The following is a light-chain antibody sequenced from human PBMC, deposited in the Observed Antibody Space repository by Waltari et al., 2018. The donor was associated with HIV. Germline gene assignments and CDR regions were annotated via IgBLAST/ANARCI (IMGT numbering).Light chain of an antibody. V-gene: IGLV1-51*01. Sequence: QSVLTQPPSVSAAPGQKVTISCSGSSSNIGNDYVSWYQHLPGAAPKLLIYDKDERPSGIPDRFSGSKSGTSATLGITGLQTGDEADYYCGTWDTSLSGGVFGGGTKLTVL. J-gene: IGLJ3*02. CDR2: DKD. CDR1: SSNIGNDY. CDR3: GTWDTSLSGGV.